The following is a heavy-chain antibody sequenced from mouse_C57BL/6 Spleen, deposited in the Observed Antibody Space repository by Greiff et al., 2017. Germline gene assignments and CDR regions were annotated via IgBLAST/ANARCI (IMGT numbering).Heavy chain of an antibody. V-gene: IGHV1-78*01. D-gene: IGHD2-3*01. CDR1: GYTFTDHT. CDR2: IYPRDGST. CDR3: ASRDYGGYYGGVAWFAY. Sequence: QVQLQQSDAELVKPGASVKISCKVSGYTFTDHTIHWMKQRPEQGLEWIGYIYPRDGSTKYNEKFKGKATLTADKSSSTAYMQLNSLTSEDSAVYFCASRDYGGYYGGVAWFAYWGQGTLVTVSA. J-gene: IGHJ3*01.